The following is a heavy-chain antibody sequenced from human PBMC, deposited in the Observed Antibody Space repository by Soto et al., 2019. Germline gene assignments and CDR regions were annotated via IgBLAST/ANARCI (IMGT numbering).Heavy chain of an antibody. J-gene: IGHJ5*02. Sequence: GGSLRLSCAASGFTFSSYSMNWVRQAPGKGLEWVSSISSSSSTIYYADSVKGRFTISRDNAKNSLYLQMNSLRAEDTAVYYCAREYCSSTSCLNWFAPWGQETLVTVSS. CDR2: ISSSSSTI. V-gene: IGHV3-48*01. CDR1: GFTFSSYS. CDR3: AREYCSSTSCLNWFAP. D-gene: IGHD2-2*01.